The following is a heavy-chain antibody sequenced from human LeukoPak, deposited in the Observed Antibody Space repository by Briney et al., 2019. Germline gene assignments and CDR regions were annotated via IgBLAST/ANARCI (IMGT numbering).Heavy chain of an antibody. CDR3: AKDGARKVGYSYGYYYYYGMDV. CDR1: GFTLTSYG. D-gene: IGHD5-18*01. V-gene: IGHV3-30*18. CDR2: ISYDGNKK. Sequence: GGALQPSRAASGFTLTSYGKHWVRQAPGKGREWGAGISYDGNKKYYADYVKGRFTISRDNSKNTLYLQMNSLRAEDTAVYYCAKDGARKVGYSYGYYYYYGMDVWGKGTTVTVSS. J-gene: IGHJ6*04.